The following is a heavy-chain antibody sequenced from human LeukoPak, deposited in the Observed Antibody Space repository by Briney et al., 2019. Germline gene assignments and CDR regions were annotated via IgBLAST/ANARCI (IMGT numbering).Heavy chain of an antibody. CDR1: GFTFSSYA. CDR2: ISGSDGST. CDR3: AKSITMIVVVKYAFDI. Sequence: PGGSLRLSCAASGFTFSSYAMSWVRQAPGKGLEWVSAISGSDGSTYYADSVKGRFTISRDNSKNTLYLQMNSLRAEDTAVYYCAKSITMIVVVKYAFDIWGQGTMVTVSS. D-gene: IGHD3-22*01. J-gene: IGHJ3*02. V-gene: IGHV3-23*01.